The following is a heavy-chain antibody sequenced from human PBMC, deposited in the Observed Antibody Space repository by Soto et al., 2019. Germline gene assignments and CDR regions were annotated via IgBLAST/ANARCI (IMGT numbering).Heavy chain of an antibody. J-gene: IGHJ5*02. CDR2: IVPIHDTT. CDR3: AADYDGRSS. CDR1: RGTFSNYA. D-gene: IGHD3-3*01. V-gene: IGHV1-69*01. Sequence: QVQLVQTGAEVKRPGSSVNVSCTASRGTFSNYAILWVRQAPGQGLEWMGGIVPIHDTTDYAQKFQGRVTITADEPSSAAYIELRSLGSAHTAVSYCAADYDGRSSWRQGTLVTVSS.